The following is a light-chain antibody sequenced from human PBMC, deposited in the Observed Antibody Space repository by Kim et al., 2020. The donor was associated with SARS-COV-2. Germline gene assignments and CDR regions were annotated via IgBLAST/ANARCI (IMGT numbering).Light chain of an antibody. CDR2: DAS. V-gene: IGKV3D-15*01. CDR3: QQYNNWPLT. CDR1: QSISSK. Sequence: SVSPGERATFSCRASQSISSKLAWYQQKPGQAPRLLISDASTRATGIPARFSGSGSGTEFTLTISSLQSEDFAVYYCQQYNNWPLTFGGGTKVEI. J-gene: IGKJ4*01.